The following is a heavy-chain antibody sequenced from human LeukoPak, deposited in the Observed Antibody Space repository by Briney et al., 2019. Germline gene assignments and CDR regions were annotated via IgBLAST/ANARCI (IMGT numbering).Heavy chain of an antibody. CDR2: ISSSSTI. CDR3: TRVHGGYPFDY. J-gene: IGHJ4*02. V-gene: IGHV3-69-1*01. D-gene: IGHD2-15*01. CDR1: GGSISSSSYY. Sequence: ETLSLTCTVSGGSISSSSYYWGWIRQPPGKGLEWVSYISSSSTIYYADSVKGRFTISRDNAKNSLNLQMNSLRAEDTAVYYCTRVHGGYPFDYWGQGTLVTVSS.